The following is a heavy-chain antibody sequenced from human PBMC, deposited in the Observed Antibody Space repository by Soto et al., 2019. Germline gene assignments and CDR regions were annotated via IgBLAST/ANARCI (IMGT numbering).Heavy chain of an antibody. CDR2: IYYSGST. Sequence: SETLSLTCTVSGGSISSGGYYWSWIRQHPGKGLEWIGYIYYSGSTYYNPSLKSRVTISVDTSKNQFSLKLSSVTAADTAVYYCARTRFGEQQLVLPYYYYYMDVWGKGTTVTVSS. D-gene: IGHD6-13*01. J-gene: IGHJ6*03. CDR3: ARTRFGEQQLVLPYYYYYMDV. V-gene: IGHV4-31*03. CDR1: GGSISSGGYY.